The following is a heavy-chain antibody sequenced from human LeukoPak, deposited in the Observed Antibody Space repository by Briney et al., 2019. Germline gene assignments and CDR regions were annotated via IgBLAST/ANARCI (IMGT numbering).Heavy chain of an antibody. CDR3: ARLLRGYSYGKTRPYYFDY. J-gene: IGHJ4*02. V-gene: IGHV1-2*02. CDR2: INPNSGGT. CDR1: GYTFTGYY. Sequence: ASVKVSCKASGYTFTGYYMHWVRQAPGQGLEWMGWINPNSGGTNYAQKFQGRVTMTRDTSISTAYMELSRLRSDDTAVYYCARLLRGYSYGKTRPYYFDYWGQGTLVTVSS. D-gene: IGHD5-18*01.